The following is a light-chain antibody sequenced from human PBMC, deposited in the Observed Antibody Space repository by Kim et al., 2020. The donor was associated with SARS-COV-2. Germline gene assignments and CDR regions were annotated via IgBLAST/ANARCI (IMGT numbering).Light chain of an antibody. J-gene: IGLJ2*01. CDR1: RGHSSYA. CDR2: LNSDGSH. V-gene: IGLV4-69*01. CDR3: QTWGTGIRV. Sequence: ASGKLTCTPSRGHSSYAIAWHQQQPEKGPRYLMKLNSDGSHSKGDGIPDRFSGSSSGAERYLTISSLQSEDEADYYCQTWGTGIRVFGGGTQLTVL.